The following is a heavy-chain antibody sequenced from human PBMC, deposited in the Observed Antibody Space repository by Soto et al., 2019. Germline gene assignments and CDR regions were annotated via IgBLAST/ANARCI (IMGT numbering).Heavy chain of an antibody. Sequence: QVRLAESGGGVVQPGKSLRLSCAASGFTFTSFSIHWVRQAPGKGLEWVALVSFDGSSQYYADSVKGRFTISRDNSMNTVDLRMSSLRPDDSAVYYCARRDTRYYYYGLDVWGQGTAVTVSS. V-gene: IGHV3-30-3*01. CDR2: VSFDGSSQ. CDR1: GFTFTSFS. J-gene: IGHJ6*02. CDR3: ARRDTRYYYYGLDV.